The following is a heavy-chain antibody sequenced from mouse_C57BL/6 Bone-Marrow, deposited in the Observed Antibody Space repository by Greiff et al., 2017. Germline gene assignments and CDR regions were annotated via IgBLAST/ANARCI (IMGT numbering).Heavy chain of an antibody. J-gene: IGHJ2*01. CDR3: TRWIDYDGNYFDY. CDR1: GYTFTSYW. D-gene: IGHD2-4*01. Sequence: EVQLQQSGTVLARPGASVKMSCKTSGYTFTSYWMHWVKQRPGQGLEWIGAIYPGNSDTSYNQKFKGKAKLTAVTSASTAYMELSSLTNEGSAVYYCTRWIDYDGNYFDYWGQGTTLTVSS. CDR2: IYPGNSDT. V-gene: IGHV1-5*01.